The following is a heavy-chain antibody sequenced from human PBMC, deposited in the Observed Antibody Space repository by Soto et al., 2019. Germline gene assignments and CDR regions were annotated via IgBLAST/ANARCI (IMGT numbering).Heavy chain of an antibody. V-gene: IGHV4-59*12. Sequence: SETLSLTCTVSGGSIRSYYWSWIRQPPGRGLEWIAYVLHNGNAMYNPSLQSRVTISVDTSRNQFSLRLNSVTAADTAVYYCARDSSLPPASDHYFDSWGQGTLVTVSS. CDR3: ARDSSLPPASDHYFDS. D-gene: IGHD2-2*01. CDR1: GGSIRSYY. CDR2: VLHNGNA. J-gene: IGHJ4*02.